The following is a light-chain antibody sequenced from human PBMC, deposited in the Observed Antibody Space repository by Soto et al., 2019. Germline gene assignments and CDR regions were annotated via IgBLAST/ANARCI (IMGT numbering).Light chain of an antibody. V-gene: IGLV2-23*02. CDR3: CSTAGSSTYV. Sequence: QSALTQPASVSGSPGQSITISCTRTNSDVGSYNFVSWYQQHPGKAPKVMIFEVSKRPSGVSDRFSGSKSGNTASLTISGLQAEDEADYYCCSTAGSSTYVFGTGTKLPVL. J-gene: IGLJ1*01. CDR2: EVS. CDR1: NSDVGSYNF.